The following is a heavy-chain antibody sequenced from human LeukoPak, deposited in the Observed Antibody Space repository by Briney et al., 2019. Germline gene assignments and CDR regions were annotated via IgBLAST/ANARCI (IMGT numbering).Heavy chain of an antibody. CDR1: RLTLTDYY. Sequence: GALRLSCAPSRLTLTDYYIRRGRQAPGTRVERVSSIRNIAGINSLADSVKGRFTVSRDNAKNSLNLQMNSLSAEDAAVYYCTRVAYYHGTDGYSLPYYCYFLDVWGKGTTVTVSS. CDR2: IRNIAGIN. D-gene: IGHD3-10*01. V-gene: IGHV3-11*04. CDR3: TRVAYYHGTDGYSLPYYCYFLDV. J-gene: IGHJ6*03.